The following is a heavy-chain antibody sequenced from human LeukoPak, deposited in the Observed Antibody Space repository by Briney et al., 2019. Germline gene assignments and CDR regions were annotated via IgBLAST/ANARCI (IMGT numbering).Heavy chain of an antibody. D-gene: IGHD6-13*01. CDR2: ISHDGSTK. Sequence: GGSLRLSCAASGFIFSSYVLHWVRQAPGKGLEWVAVISHDGSTKYYADSVKGRFTISRDNSKNTLYLQMNSLRPEDTAVYYCVNIAATGPDYWGQGTLVTVSS. J-gene: IGHJ4*02. V-gene: IGHV3-30*03. CDR1: GFIFSSYV. CDR3: VNIAATGPDY.